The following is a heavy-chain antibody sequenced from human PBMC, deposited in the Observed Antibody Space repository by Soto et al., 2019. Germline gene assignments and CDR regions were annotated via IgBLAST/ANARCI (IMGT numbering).Heavy chain of an antibody. J-gene: IGHJ4*02. Sequence: GASVKVSCKASGYTFTSYGISWVRQAPGQGPEWMGWISAYNGNTNYAQKLQGRVTMTTDTSTSTAYMELRSLRSDDTAVYYCAREGSDGYCSGGSCHGYYFDYWGQGTLVTVSS. V-gene: IGHV1-18*01. CDR2: ISAYNGNT. D-gene: IGHD2-15*01. CDR1: GYTFTSYG. CDR3: AREGSDGYCSGGSCHGYYFDY.